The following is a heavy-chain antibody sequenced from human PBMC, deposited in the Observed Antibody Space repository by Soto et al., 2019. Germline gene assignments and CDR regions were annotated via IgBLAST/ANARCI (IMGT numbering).Heavy chain of an antibody. J-gene: IGHJ6*02. D-gene: IGHD3-22*01. Sequence: GEALKLSCNGSGYSFTSYWIVRVRQMPAKGLEWMGIIYPGDSDTRYNPSFQGQVTISADKSISTAYLQWSSLKASDTAMYYCARHVYYYDSSGYYLAYYYYGMDVWGQGTTVTVSS. CDR1: GYSFTSYW. V-gene: IGHV5-51*01. CDR2: IYPGDSDT. CDR3: ARHVYYYDSSGYYLAYYYYGMDV.